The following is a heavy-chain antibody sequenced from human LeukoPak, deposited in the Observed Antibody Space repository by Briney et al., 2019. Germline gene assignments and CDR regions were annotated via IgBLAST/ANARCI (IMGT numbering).Heavy chain of an antibody. CDR1: AFTFSSYW. Sequence: GGSLRLSCAASAFTFSSYWMTWVRQAPGKGLEWVANIKQDGGETYYVDSVKGRFTIVRENAKTSLYLQMNSLRAEDTAVYYCARGGYFSTYWGQGTLVTVFS. D-gene: IGHD3-3*02. V-gene: IGHV3-7*05. J-gene: IGHJ4*02. CDR3: ARGGYFSTY. CDR2: IKQDGGET.